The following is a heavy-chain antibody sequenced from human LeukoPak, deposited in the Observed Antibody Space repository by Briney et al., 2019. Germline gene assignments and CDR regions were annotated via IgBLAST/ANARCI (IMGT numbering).Heavy chain of an antibody. Sequence: SETLSLTCAVSGGSISSSSANCWTWVRQPPGKGLEWIGEIYHSGSTNYNPSLKSRVTMLLDKSKNQFSLKLSSVTAADAAVYYCARNGGNSDFDYWGQGTLVTVSS. CDR1: GGSISSSSANC. V-gene: IGHV4-4*02. CDR3: ARNGGNSDFDY. J-gene: IGHJ4*02. D-gene: IGHD4-23*01. CDR2: IYHSGST.